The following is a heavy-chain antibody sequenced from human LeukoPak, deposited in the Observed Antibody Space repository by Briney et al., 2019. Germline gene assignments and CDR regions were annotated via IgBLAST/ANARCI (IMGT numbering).Heavy chain of an antibody. CDR3: AIIAAASCY. V-gene: IGHV3-21*01. D-gene: IGHD6-13*01. J-gene: IGHJ4*02. CDR2: ISSSSSYI. CDR1: GFTFSSYS. Sequence: PGGSLRLSCAASGFTFSSYSMNWVRQAPGKGLEWVSSISSSSSYIYYADSVKGRSTISRDNAKNSLYLQMNSLRAEDTAVYYCAIIAAASCYWGQGTLVTVSS.